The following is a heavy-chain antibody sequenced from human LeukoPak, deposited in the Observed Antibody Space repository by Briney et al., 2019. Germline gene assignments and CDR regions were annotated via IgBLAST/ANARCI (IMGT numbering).Heavy chain of an antibody. CDR3: AKEAPGTYYDSSGLPYY. V-gene: IGHV3-23*01. CDR1: GFTFSSYA. CDR2: ICGSGGST. Sequence: GGSLRLSCAASGFTFSSYAMSWVRQAPGKGLEWVSAICGSGGSTYYADSGKGRFTISRDNYKNTLYLQMNSLRAEDTAVYYCAKEAPGTYYDSSGLPYYWGQGTLATVSS. J-gene: IGHJ4*02. D-gene: IGHD3-22*01.